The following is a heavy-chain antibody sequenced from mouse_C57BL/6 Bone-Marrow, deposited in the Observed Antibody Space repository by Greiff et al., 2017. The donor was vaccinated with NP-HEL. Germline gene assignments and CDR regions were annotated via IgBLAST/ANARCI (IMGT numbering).Heavy chain of an antibody. Sequence: QVQLQQPGAELVKPGASVKLSCKASGYTFTSYWMHWVKQRPGRGLEWIGRIDPNSGGTTYNEKFKSKATLTVDKPSSTAYMQLSSLTYEDSAVYYCARGTVVATDWYFDVWGTGTTVTVSS. CDR3: ARGTVVATDWYFDV. D-gene: IGHD1-1*01. CDR1: GYTFTSYW. J-gene: IGHJ1*03. CDR2: IDPNSGGT. V-gene: IGHV1-72*01.